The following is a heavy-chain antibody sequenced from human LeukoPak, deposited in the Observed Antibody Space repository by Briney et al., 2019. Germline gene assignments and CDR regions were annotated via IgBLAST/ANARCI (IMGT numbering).Heavy chain of an antibody. D-gene: IGHD3-22*01. CDR3: AQGYSSGYYPY. J-gene: IGHJ4*02. V-gene: IGHV3-23*01. CDR1: GFSVGSFG. Sequence: GGSLRLSCTDSGFSVGSFGMSWVRQAPGKGLEWISAISVDGETAYYADSVKGRFIISRDNSKNTLYLQLSSLRAEDTAVYYCAQGYSSGYYPYWGQGSLVSVSS. CDR2: ISVDGETA.